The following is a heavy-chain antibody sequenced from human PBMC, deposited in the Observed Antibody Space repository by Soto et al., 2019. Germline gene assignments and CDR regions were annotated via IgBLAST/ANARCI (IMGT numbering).Heavy chain of an antibody. Sequence: ASVKVSCKASGYSFSSYYMHWVRQAPGQGLEWMGVINPSGDSITYAQKFQGRVTMTKDTSTSTLFMGVSSLRAEDTAAYYCAKDSAWQPQQLVRPDWWYYFDYWGQGTLVTVSS. CDR1: GYSFSSYY. J-gene: IGHJ4*02. CDR3: AKDSAWQPQQLVRPDWWYYFDY. D-gene: IGHD6-13*01. CDR2: INPSGDSI. V-gene: IGHV1-46*01.